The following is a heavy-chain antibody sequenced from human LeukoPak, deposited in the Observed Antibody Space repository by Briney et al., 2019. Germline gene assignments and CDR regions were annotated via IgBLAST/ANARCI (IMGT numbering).Heavy chain of an antibody. Sequence: SQTLSLTCTVSGGSLSSGSYYWSWIRQPAGKGLEWIGRIYTSGSTNYNPSLKSRVTISVDTSKNQFSLELSSVTAADTAVYYCARGYYYDSSGYYYAPFDYWGQGTLVTVSS. CDR2: IYTSGST. V-gene: IGHV4-61*02. CDR1: GGSLSSGSYY. CDR3: ARGYYYDSSGYYYAPFDY. J-gene: IGHJ4*02. D-gene: IGHD3-22*01.